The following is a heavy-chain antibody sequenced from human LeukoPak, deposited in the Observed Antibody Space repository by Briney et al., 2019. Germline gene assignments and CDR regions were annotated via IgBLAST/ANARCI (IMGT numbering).Heavy chain of an antibody. D-gene: IGHD5-24*01. Sequence: GASVKVSCKASGYTFTGYYMHWVRQAPGQGLEWMGWTNPNSGGTNYAQKFQGRVTMTRDTSISTAYMELSRLRSDDTAVYYCARDEDGRDGYNRGTIDYWGQGTLVTVSS. CDR2: TNPNSGGT. J-gene: IGHJ4*02. CDR1: GYTFTGYY. V-gene: IGHV1-2*02. CDR3: ARDEDGRDGYNRGTIDY.